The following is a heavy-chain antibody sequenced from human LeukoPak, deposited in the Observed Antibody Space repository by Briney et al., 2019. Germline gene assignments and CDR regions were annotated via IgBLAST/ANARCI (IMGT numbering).Heavy chain of an antibody. CDR2: VYYSGST. D-gene: IGHD6-13*01. CDR1: GDSIRSYY. Sequence: SETLTLTCTVSGDSIRSYYWSWLRQPPGERLEYIGYVYYSGSTSYHPSLKSRVTISIDTSKNQFSLRLSSATTADTAMYYCARIHTSSRRYMDVWGKGATVIVSS. V-gene: IGHV4-59*01. J-gene: IGHJ6*03. CDR3: ARIHTSSRRYMDV.